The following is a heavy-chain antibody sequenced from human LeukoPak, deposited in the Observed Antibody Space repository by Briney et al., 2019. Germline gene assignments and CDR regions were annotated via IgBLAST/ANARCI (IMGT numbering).Heavy chain of an antibody. J-gene: IGHJ4*02. D-gene: IGHD6-13*01. CDR1: GGSISGSKDF. CDR3: ARRGITYSTSFFDS. V-gene: IGHV4-39*01. Sequence: SETLSLTCAVSGGSISGSKDFWGWIRQSQGKGLGWIGSIYYTGSTYYNPSLKSRVTISVDTSKSEFSLMVHSVTAADTAMHYCARRGITYSTSFFDSWGQGTLVTVAS. CDR2: IYYTGST.